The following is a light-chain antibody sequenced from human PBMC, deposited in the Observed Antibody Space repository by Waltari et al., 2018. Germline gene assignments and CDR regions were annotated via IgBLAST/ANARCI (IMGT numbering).Light chain of an antibody. CDR1: QRFSSY. CDR2: YTS. Sequence: EIVLTQSPATLSLSPRERATLSGRASQRFSSYFTWYHQEPGQAPRLLMYYTSNRATGIPARFSGSGSGTDFTLTISSLEPEDFAVYYCQHRSIFGGWTKVEIK. CDR3: QHRSI. J-gene: IGKJ4*01. V-gene: IGKV3-11*01.